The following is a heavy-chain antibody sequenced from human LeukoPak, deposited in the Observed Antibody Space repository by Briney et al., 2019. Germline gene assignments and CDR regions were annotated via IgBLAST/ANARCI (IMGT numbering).Heavy chain of an antibody. CDR3: ARNYVWGSYRDTLDAFDI. CDR2: IYYSGST. D-gene: IGHD3-16*02. J-gene: IGHJ3*02. Sequence: SQTLSLTCTVSGGSISSGDYYWSWIRQPPGKGLEWIGYIYYSGSTYYNPSLKSRVTISVDTSKNQFSLKLSSVTAADTAVYYCARNYVWGSYRDTLDAFDIWGQGTMVTVSS. CDR1: GGSISSGDYY. V-gene: IGHV4-30-4*01.